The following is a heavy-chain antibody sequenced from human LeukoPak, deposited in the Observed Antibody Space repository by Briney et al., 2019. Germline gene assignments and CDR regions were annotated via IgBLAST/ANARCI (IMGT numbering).Heavy chain of an antibody. V-gene: IGHV1-69*02. CDR1: RGTFSSYT. Sequence: ASVKVSCKASRGTFSSYTISWVRQAPGQGLEWMGRIIHILGIANYAQKFQGRVTITADKSTSTAYMELSSLRSEDTAVYYCARGSSSSKPNFDYWGQGTLVTVSS. CDR3: ARGSSSSKPNFDY. J-gene: IGHJ4*02. CDR2: IIHILGIA. D-gene: IGHD6-6*01.